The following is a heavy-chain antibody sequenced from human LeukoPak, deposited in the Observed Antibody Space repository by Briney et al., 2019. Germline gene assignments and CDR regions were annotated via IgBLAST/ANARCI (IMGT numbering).Heavy chain of an antibody. CDR3: ARDHSGYNYGFGY. D-gene: IGHD5-18*01. CDR1: GGSISSYY. J-gene: IGHJ4*02. Sequence: SETLSLTCTVSGGSISSYYWSWIRQPPGKGLEWIGYIYYSGSTNYNLSLKSRVTISVDTSKNQFSLKLSSVTAADTAVYYCARDHSGYNYGFGYWGQGTLVTVSS. CDR2: IYYSGST. V-gene: IGHV4-59*01.